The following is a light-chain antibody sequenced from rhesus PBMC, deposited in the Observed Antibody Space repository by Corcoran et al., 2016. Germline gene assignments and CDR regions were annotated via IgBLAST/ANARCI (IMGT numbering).Light chain of an antibody. V-gene: IGKV1-22*01. CDR1: QSISSW. J-gene: IGKJ1*01. CDR2: KAS. CDR3: QQYSSSPRT. Sequence: DIQMTQSPSSLSASVGDTVTITCRASQSISSWVAWYQQKPGKAPKLLIYKASSLQSGVPSRFSGTGSGTDFTLTISSLQSEDFATYYCQQYSSSPRTFGQGTKVEIK.